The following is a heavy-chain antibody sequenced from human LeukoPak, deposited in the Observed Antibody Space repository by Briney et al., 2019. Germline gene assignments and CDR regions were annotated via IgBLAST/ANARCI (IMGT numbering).Heavy chain of an antibody. D-gene: IGHD6-13*01. J-gene: IGHJ4*02. CDR3: ARGGGSGWYSYFDY. CDR2: IYNGGST. V-gene: IGHV3-66*01. Sequence: GGSLRLSCAASGFTVSSNYMSLVRQAPGKGLDSVSVIYNGGSTYYADSVKGRFTISRDNSKNTLYLQMNSLRAEDTAVYYCARGGGSGWYSYFDYWGQGTLVTVSS. CDR1: GFTVSSNY.